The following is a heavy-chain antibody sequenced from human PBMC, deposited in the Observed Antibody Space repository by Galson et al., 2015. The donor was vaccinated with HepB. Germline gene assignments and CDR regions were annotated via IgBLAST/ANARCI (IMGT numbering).Heavy chain of an antibody. J-gene: IGHJ3*01. CDR3: ARGVGMVVSGDAFDV. D-gene: IGHD3-22*01. Sequence: SLRLSCATSGFTFRNYGMHWVRQAPGKGLEWVAVIWYDGTNKYYGDSVKGRFTVSRDNSKNTMYLQMNSLRVEDTAVYFCARGVGMVVSGDAFDVWGQGTMVTVSS. CDR2: IWYDGTNK. CDR1: GFTFRNYG. V-gene: IGHV3-33*01.